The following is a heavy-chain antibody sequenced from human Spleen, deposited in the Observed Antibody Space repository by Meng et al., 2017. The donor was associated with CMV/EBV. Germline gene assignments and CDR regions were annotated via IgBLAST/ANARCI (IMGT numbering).Heavy chain of an antibody. Sequence: ASVKVSCKASGYTFAAYYMHWMRQAPGQGPEWMGWINQSGDAHYAQRFQGRVTMTRDTSINTGYMELTRLTSDDTAVYYCARDNNWGPDYWGQGTLVTVSS. D-gene: IGHD7-27*01. V-gene: IGHV1-2*02. CDR1: GYTFAAYY. CDR3: ARDNNWGPDY. CDR2: INQSGDA. J-gene: IGHJ4*02.